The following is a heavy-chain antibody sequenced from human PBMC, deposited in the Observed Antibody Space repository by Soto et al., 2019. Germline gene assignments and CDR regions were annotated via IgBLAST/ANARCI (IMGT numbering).Heavy chain of an antibody. V-gene: IGHV2-26*01. CDR2: IFSNDEK. Sequence: QVTLKESGPVLVKPTETLTLTCTVSGFSLSNARMGVSWIRQPPGKALEWLAHIFSNDEKSYSTSLKSRLTISKDTSKSQVVLTMTNMDPVDTVTYYCARIHGQPEYYYYGMDVWGQGTTVTVSS. J-gene: IGHJ6*02. CDR3: ARIHGQPEYYYYGMDV. CDR1: GFSLSNARMG. D-gene: IGHD2-2*01.